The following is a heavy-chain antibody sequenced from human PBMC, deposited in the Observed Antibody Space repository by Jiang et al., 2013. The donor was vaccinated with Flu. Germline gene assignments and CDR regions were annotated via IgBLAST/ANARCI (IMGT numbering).Heavy chain of an antibody. CDR3: AKGRGLFVDTGTLDY. CDR2: IRGGGDKT. J-gene: IGHJ4*02. D-gene: IGHD5-18*01. Sequence: PGKGLEWVSGIRGGGDKTHYADSVKGRFTISRDNSKNTLYLQMNSLRAEDTAVYYCAKGRGLFVDTGTLDYWGQGTLVTVSS. V-gene: IGHV3-23*01.